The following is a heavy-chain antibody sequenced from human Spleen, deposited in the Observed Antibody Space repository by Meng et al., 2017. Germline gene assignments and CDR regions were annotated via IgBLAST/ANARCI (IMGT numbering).Heavy chain of an antibody. J-gene: IGHJ4*02. CDR2: IGAYNGNT. Sequence: ASVKVSCKASGYTFTSFAITWVRQAPGQGLEWMGWIGAYNGNTNYAQRLQGRVTMTTDTSTSTAYMELTSLRSDDTAVYYCARDEDISAAGKLFGDYWGQGTLVTVSS. V-gene: IGHV1-18*01. CDR3: ARDEDISAAGKLFGDY. CDR1: GYTFTSFA. D-gene: IGHD6-13*01.